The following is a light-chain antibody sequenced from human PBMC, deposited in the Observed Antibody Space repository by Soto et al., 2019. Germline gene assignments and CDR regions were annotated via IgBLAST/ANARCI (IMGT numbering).Light chain of an antibody. CDR1: QSVTSNY. J-gene: IGKJ1*01. V-gene: IGKV3-20*01. Sequence: EIVLTQSPGTLSLSPGERATLSCGASQSVTSNYLAWYQQKPGQAPRLLIFGASIRVKGIPDRFIGSGSGTDFTLTIIRLEPDDFAVYYCQHYVTSLTTFGQGTKVEVK. CDR2: GAS. CDR3: QHYVTSLTT.